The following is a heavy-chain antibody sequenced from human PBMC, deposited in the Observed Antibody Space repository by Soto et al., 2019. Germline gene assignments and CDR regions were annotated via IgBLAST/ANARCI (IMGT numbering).Heavy chain of an antibody. D-gene: IGHD6-19*01. CDR3: AREPIAVAGYFDY. Sequence: PSETLSLTCTVSGGSISSGDYYWSWIRQPPGKGLEWIGYIYYSGSTYYNPSLKSRVTISVDMSKNQFSLKLSSVTAADTAVYYCAREPIAVAGYFDYWGQGTLVTVSS. V-gene: IGHV4-30-4*01. J-gene: IGHJ4*02. CDR2: IYYSGST. CDR1: GGSISSGDYY.